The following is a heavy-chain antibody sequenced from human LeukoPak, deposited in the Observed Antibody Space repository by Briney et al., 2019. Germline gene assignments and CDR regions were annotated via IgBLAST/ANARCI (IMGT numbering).Heavy chain of an antibody. Sequence: GGSLRLSCAASGFTFSSYAMSWVRQAPGKGLEWVSLINDSGRRTYYADSVKGRFTVSRDNSKYTLYLQMNSLRVEDTAVYYCASSTYNYDYALDVWGQGTTVTVSS. CDR1: GFTFSSYA. V-gene: IGHV3-23*01. CDR2: INDSGRRT. CDR3: ASSTYNYDYALDV. J-gene: IGHJ6*02. D-gene: IGHD5-24*01.